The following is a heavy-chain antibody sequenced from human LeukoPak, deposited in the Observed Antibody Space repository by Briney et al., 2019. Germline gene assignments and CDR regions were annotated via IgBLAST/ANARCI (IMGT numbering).Heavy chain of an antibody. CDR1: GGTFSRYA. J-gene: IGHJ4*02. D-gene: IGHD6-13*01. V-gene: IGHV1-69*13. CDR3: ARDKRKGYSSSWHYFDY. Sequence: GASVKVSCKAPGGTFSRYAISWVRQAPGQGLEWMGGIIPMFGTAKYAQKFQGRVTITADESTSTAYMELSSLRSEDTAVYYCARDKRKGYSSSWHYFDYWGQGTLVTVSS. CDR2: IIPMFGTA.